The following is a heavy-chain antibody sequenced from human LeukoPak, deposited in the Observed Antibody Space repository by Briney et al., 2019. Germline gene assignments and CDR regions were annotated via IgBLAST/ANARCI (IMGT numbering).Heavy chain of an antibody. CDR2: IYYTGNT. V-gene: IGHV4-31*03. CDR1: GGSISSGGYY. Sequence: SETLSLTCTVSGGSISSGGYYWSWIRQHPGKGLEWIGYIYYTGNTFYNPSLKSRVTISVDTSKNQFSLKLSSVTAADTAVYYCARGHRFGESAHAFDIWGQGTMVTVSS. CDR3: ARGHRFGESAHAFDI. D-gene: IGHD3-10*01. J-gene: IGHJ3*02.